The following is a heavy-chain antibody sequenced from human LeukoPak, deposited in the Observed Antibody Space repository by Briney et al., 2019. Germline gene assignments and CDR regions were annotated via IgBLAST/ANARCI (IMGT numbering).Heavy chain of an antibody. Sequence: GGSLRLSCALSGLNIRNYWMHWVRQAPGKGLVWVSRMNDDGSGISYADSVKGRFTISRDHAKNTLYLQMNSLRAEDTAVYYCARETTVSRVWYFDLWGRGTLVTVAS. D-gene: IGHD4-17*01. J-gene: IGHJ2*01. CDR1: GLNIRNYW. CDR2: MNDDGSGI. V-gene: IGHV3-74*01. CDR3: ARETTVSRVWYFDL.